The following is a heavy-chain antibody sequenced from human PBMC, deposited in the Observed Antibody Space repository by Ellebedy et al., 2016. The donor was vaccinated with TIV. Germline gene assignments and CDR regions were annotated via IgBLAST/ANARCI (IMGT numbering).Heavy chain of an antibody. CDR1: GFTFSSYW. D-gene: IGHD7-27*01. V-gene: IGHV3-74*01. CDR2: INSDGNST. CDR3: ARDHPLGIENFDY. Sequence: PGGSLRLSCAASGFTFSSYWMHWVRQAPGKGLVWVSRINSDGNSTSYADSVKGRFTISRDNAKNTLYLQMNSLRAEDTAVYYCARDHPLGIENFDYWGQGTLVTVSS. J-gene: IGHJ4*02.